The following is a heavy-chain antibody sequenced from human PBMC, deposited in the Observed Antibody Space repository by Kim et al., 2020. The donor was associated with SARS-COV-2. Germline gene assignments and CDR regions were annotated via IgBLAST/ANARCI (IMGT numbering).Heavy chain of an antibody. J-gene: IGHJ3*02. V-gene: IGHV4-34*01. CDR3: ARGVWFGESFDI. Sequence: NYNPSLKSRVTISVDTSKNQFSLKLSSVTAADTAVYYCARGVWFGESFDIWGQGTMVTVSS. D-gene: IGHD3-10*01.